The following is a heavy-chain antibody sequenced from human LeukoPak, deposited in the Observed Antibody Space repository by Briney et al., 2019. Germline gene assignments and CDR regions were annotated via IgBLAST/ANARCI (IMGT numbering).Heavy chain of an antibody. CDR1: GFTFSSYA. V-gene: IGHV3-23*01. D-gene: IGHD3-22*01. CDR2: ISGSGGST. CDR3: AKIPDSKVVGTLVDY. J-gene: IGHJ4*02. Sequence: GGSLRLSCAASGFTFSSYAMSWVRQAPGKGLEWASAISGSGGSTYYADSVKGRFTISRDNSKNTLYLQMNSLRAEDTAVYYCAKIPDSKVVGTLVDYWGQGTLVTVSS.